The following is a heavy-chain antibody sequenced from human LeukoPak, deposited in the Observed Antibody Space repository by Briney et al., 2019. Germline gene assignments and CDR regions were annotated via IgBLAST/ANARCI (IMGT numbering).Heavy chain of an antibody. CDR1: GLTFNNYD. Sequence: QPGGSLRLSCVVSGLTFNNYDMNWVRQASGKGLEWVSGISSSGDSTYYADSVKGRFTISRDNSKNTLYLQMNSLRAEDTAVYYCAKARLWFGELYFDYWGQGTLVTVSS. V-gene: IGHV3-23*01. D-gene: IGHD3-10*01. CDR3: AKARLWFGELYFDY. J-gene: IGHJ4*02. CDR2: ISSSGDST.